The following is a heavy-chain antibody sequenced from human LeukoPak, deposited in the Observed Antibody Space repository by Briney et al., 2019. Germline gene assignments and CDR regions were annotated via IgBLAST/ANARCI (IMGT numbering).Heavy chain of an antibody. CDR2: INHSGST. J-gene: IGHJ6*03. V-gene: IGHV4-34*01. D-gene: IGHD3-10*01. Sequence: KASETLSLTCAVYGGSFSGYCWSWIRQPPGKGLEWIGEINHSGSTNYNPSLKSRVTISVDTSKNQFSLKLSSVTAADTAVYYCARSAPRLWFGELHRPMDVWGKGTTVTISS. CDR1: GGSFSGYC. CDR3: ARSAPRLWFGELHRPMDV.